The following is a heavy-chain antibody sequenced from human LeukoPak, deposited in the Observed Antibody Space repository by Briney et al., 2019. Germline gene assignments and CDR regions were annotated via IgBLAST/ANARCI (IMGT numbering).Heavy chain of an antibody. CDR1: GFIFSDVW. V-gene: IGHV3-15*01. Sequence: PGGSLRLSCAGSGFIFSDVWMSWVRQVPGKGLEWVGRIKSKSDGGTIDYAAPVKGRITMSRDDSRKTLSLELNNLKTEDTGMYYCTTDLDYWGQGTLVTVSP. J-gene: IGHJ4*02. CDR3: TTDLDY. CDR2: IKSKSDGGTI.